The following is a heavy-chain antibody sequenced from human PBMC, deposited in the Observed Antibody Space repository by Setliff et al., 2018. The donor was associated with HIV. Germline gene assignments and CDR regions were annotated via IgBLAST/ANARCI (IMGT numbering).Heavy chain of an antibody. V-gene: IGHV4-38-2*01. CDR2: IYQSGTT. J-gene: IGHJ3*02. D-gene: IGHD3-3*01. Sequence: PSETLSLTCAVSGYSITGGYFWGWIRQPPGKGLEWIGSIYQSGTTYYNPSLKSRVTISVDTSKNQFSLKLSSVTAADTAVYYCARGGLGIFGVVTRASAFDIWGQGTMVTVSS. CDR3: ARGGLGIFGVVTRASAFDI. CDR1: GYSITGGYF.